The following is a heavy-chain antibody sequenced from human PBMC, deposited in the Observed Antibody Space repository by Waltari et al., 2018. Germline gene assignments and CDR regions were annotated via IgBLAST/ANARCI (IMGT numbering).Heavy chain of an antibody. CDR3: ARDQDYYGSGSYPY. CDR1: GGTCSSYA. J-gene: IGHJ4*02. Sequence: QVQLVQSGAEVKKPGSSVTVSCKASGGTCSSYAISWVRQAPGQGLEWMGGIIPIFGTANYAQKFQGRVTITTDESTSTAYMELSSLRSEDTAVYYCARDQDYYGSGSYPYWGQGTLVTVSS. D-gene: IGHD3-10*01. CDR2: IIPIFGTA. V-gene: IGHV1-69*05.